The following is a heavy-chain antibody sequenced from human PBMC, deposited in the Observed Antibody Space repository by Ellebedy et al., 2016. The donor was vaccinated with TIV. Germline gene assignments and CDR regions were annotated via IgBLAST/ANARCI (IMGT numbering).Heavy chain of an antibody. CDR3: AKGRGGGSDSSAPRYYFDY. D-gene: IGHD3-22*01. CDR1: GFTFSGYA. Sequence: PGGSLRLSCVASGFTFSGYAMSRVRQAPGKGLEWVSTISNTGSRTYYADSVEGRFIISRDNSKKTLYLQMNSLRAEDTAVYYCAKGRGGGSDSSAPRYYFDYWGLGTLVTVSS. CDR2: ISNTGSRT. J-gene: IGHJ4*02. V-gene: IGHV3-23*01.